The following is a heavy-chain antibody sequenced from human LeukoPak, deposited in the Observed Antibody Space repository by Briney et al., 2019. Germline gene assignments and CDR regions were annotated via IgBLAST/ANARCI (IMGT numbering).Heavy chain of an antibody. CDR2: ISPYNGNT. J-gene: IGHJ5*02. Sequence: ASVKVSCKASGYIFTNYGITWVRQAPGQGLEWVGWISPYNGNTNYAQKFQDRVTMTIDTSTTTAYLEMRSLRPDDTAVYYCARGGVVPPASVNWFGPWGQGTLVTVSS. CDR1: GYIFTNYG. D-gene: IGHD2-2*01. V-gene: IGHV1-18*01. CDR3: ARGGVVPPASVNWFGP.